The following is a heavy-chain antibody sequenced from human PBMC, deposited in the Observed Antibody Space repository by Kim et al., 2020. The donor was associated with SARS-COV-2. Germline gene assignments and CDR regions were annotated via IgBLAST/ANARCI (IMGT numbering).Heavy chain of an antibody. J-gene: IGHJ4*02. CDR3: ARGEGAAAYFDY. D-gene: IGHD2-2*01. Sequence: KYSQKFPSRVTITRDTTASTAYMELSSLRSEDTAVYYCARGEGAAAYFDYWGQGTLVTVSS. V-gene: IGHV1-3*01.